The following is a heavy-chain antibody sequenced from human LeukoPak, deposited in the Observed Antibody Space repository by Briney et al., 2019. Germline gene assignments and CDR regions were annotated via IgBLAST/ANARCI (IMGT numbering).Heavy chain of an antibody. CDR2: IYTSGST. J-gene: IGHJ3*02. V-gene: IGHV4-61*02. Sequence: SETLSLTCTVSGGSISSGSYYWSWIRQPAGKGLEWIGRIYTSGSTNYNPSLKSRVTISVDTSKNQFSLKLNSVTAADTAVYYCARDLGNYYDSSGYFAFDIWGQGTMVTVSS. D-gene: IGHD3-22*01. CDR1: GGSISSGSYY. CDR3: ARDLGNYYDSSGYFAFDI.